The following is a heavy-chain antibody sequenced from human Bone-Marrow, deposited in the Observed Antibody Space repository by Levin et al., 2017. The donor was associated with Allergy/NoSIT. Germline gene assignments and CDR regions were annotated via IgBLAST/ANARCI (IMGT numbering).Heavy chain of an antibody. V-gene: IGHV2-5*02. CDR2: IYWDDDK. CDR3: AHHRPQGEDYYDSSGYYFY. Sequence: SGPTLVKPTQTLTLTCTFSGFSLSTSGVGVGWIRQPPGKALEWLALIYWDDDKRYSPSLKSRLTITKDTSKNQVVLTMTNMDPVDTATYYCAHHRPQGEDYYDSSGYYFYWGQGTLVTVSS. J-gene: IGHJ4*02. CDR1: GFSLSTSGVG. D-gene: IGHD3-22*01.